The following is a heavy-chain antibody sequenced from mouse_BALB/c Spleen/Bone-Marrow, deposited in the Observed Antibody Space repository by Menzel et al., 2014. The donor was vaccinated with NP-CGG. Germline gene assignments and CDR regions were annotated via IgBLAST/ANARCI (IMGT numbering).Heavy chain of an antibody. CDR3: ARLGYYGWFAY. Sequence: EVQRVESGGGLVLPGGSLKLSCAASGFDFSRYWMSWVRQAPGKGLQWIGEINPESNTINYSPSLKDKFIISRDNAKNTLYLQMSKVKSEDAALYCCARLGYYGWFAYWGQGTLVTVSA. CDR2: INPESNTI. J-gene: IGHJ3*01. D-gene: IGHD2-3*01. V-gene: IGHV4-1*02. CDR1: GFDFSRYW.